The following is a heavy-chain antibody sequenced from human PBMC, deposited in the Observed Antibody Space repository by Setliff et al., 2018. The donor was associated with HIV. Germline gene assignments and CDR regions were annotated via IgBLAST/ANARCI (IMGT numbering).Heavy chain of an antibody. J-gene: IGHJ6*03. CDR1: GYSFSSFA. Sequence: ASVKVSCKASGYSFSSFAMHWVRQAPGQRLEWMAWINAVNGNTKYSQKFQGRVTITKSTSATTVYMDLRSLTSQDTAVYYCARARDFQYMDVWGKGTAVTVSS. CDR2: INAVNGNT. V-gene: IGHV1-3*01. CDR3: ARARDFQYMDV.